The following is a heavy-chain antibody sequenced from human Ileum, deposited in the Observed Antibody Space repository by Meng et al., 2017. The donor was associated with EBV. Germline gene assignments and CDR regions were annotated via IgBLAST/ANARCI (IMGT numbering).Heavy chain of an antibody. CDR2: IYHSECT. Sequence: QVQQLGPGPGQVKPPVTVTLTCAVASSSSSSSNWRWCIRQPPRKVVGRSGEIYHSECTNYNPSLKNRGTISVDKSNNQFPLYLSSVAAADTAVDYCARVGQWLPIDYWGQGTLVTVSS. CDR3: ARVGQWLPIDY. J-gene: IGHJ4*02. D-gene: IGHD6-19*01. V-gene: IGHV4-4*03. CDR1: SSSSSSSNW.